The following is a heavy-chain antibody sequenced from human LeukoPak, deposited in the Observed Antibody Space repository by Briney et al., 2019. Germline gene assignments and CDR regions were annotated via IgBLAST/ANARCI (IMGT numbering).Heavy chain of an antibody. CDR2: IFYSGST. J-gene: IGHJ5*02. Sequence: PSETLSLTCTVSGGSISSYCWSWIRQPPGKGLEWIGYIFYSGSTNYNPSLKSRVTISVDTSKNQFSLKLSSVTAADTAVYYCGRYSSGWFDPWGQGTLVTVSS. D-gene: IGHD6-19*01. V-gene: IGHV4-59*12. CDR3: GRYSSGWFDP. CDR1: GGSISSYC.